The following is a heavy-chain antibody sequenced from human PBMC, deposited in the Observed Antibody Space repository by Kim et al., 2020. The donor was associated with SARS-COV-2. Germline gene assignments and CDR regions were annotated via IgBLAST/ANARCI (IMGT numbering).Heavy chain of an antibody. Sequence: YAASVKGRFTISRDNSKNTLYLQMNSLRAEDTAVYYCAKAYDFWSGPLDYWGQGTLVTVSS. D-gene: IGHD3-3*01. V-gene: IGHV3-23*01. CDR3: AKAYDFWSGPLDY. J-gene: IGHJ4*02.